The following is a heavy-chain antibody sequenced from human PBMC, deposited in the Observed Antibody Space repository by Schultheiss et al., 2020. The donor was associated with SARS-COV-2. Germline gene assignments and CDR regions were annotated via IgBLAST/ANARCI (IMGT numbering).Heavy chain of an antibody. D-gene: IGHD6-25*01. CDR3: ARERIPQRRPYYYYYMDV. CDR2: INPNSGGT. V-gene: IGHV1-2*02. J-gene: IGHJ6*03. CDR1: GYTFTGYY. Sequence: VKVSCKASGYTFTGYYMHWVRQAPGQGLEWMGWINPNSGGTNYAQKFQGRVTMTRDTSISTAYMELSRLRSDDTAVYYCARERIPQRRPYYYYYMDVWGKGTTVTVSS.